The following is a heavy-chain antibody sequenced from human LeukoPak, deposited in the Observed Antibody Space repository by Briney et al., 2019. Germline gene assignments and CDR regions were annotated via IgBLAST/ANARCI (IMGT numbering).Heavy chain of an antibody. CDR1: GGSISSSSYY. Sequence: SETLSLTCTVSGGSISSSSYYWGWIRQPPGKGLEWIGSIYYSGSTYYNPSLKSRVTISVDTSKNQFSLKLSSVTAADTAVYYCARVVRQRYYYYYMDVWGKGTTVTVSS. D-gene: IGHD6-25*01. CDR2: IYYSGST. J-gene: IGHJ6*03. CDR3: ARVVRQRYYYYYMDV. V-gene: IGHV4-39*07.